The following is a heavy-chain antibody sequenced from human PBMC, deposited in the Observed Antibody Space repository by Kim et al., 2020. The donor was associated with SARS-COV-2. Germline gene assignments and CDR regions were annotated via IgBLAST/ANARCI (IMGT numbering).Heavy chain of an antibody. D-gene: IGHD3-9*01. CDR1: GGSISSGDYY. CDR3: ARALNQRYFDWLAFDY. V-gene: IGHV4-30-4*01. CDR2: IYYSGST. Sequence: SETLSLTCTVSGGSISSGDYYWSWIRQPPGKGLEWIGYIYYSGSTYYNPSLKSRVTISVDTSKNQFSLKLSSVTAADTAVYYCARALNQRYFDWLAFDYWGQGTLVTVSS. J-gene: IGHJ4*02.